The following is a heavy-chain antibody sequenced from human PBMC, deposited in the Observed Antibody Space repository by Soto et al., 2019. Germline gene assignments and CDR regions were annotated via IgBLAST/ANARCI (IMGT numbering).Heavy chain of an antibody. CDR1: GFTFSRYG. Sequence: QPGGSLRLSCAASGFTFSRYGMHCVRQAPGKGLEWVAVISYDGSNKYYADSVKGRFSTSRDNSKNTLYLQMNSLRAEDTAVYYCAREGGYGSYGMDVWGQGTTVTVSS. V-gene: IGHV3-30-3*01. CDR2: ISYDGSNK. J-gene: IGHJ6*02. D-gene: IGHD3-10*01. CDR3: AREGGYGSYGMDV.